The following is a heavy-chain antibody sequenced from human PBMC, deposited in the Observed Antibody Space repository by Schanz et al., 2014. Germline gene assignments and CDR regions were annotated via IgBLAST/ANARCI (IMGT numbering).Heavy chain of an antibody. V-gene: IGHV3-30*04. J-gene: IGHJ3*02. Sequence: VQLVESGGGVVQPGRSLRLSCAASGFTFSSYALHWVRQAPGKGLEWVAFVPFDGSQKFYADSVKGRFTISRDNSKNTVHLQMNSLRAEDTAVYYCARVALPGYSSPRDAFDIWGQGTMVTVSS. CDR3: ARVALPGYSSPRDAFDI. D-gene: IGHD5-18*01. CDR1: GFTFSSYA. CDR2: VPFDGSQK.